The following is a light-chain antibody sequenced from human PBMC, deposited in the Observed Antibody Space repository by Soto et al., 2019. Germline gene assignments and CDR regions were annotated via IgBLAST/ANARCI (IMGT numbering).Light chain of an antibody. CDR3: SSFSSSRTPYV. J-gene: IGLJ1*01. CDR2: EVN. V-gene: IGLV2-14*01. Sequence: SALTQPASVSGSPGQSIAISCTGTSTDVGGYKYVSWYQQHPGTAPKLMIFEVNGRPSGVSDRFSGSKSGNTASLTISGLQPEDEADYYCSSFSSSRTPYVFGTGTKVTVL. CDR1: STDVGGYKY.